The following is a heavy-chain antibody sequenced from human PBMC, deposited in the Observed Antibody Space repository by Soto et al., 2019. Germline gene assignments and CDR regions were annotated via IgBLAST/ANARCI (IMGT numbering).Heavy chain of an antibody. D-gene: IGHD1-7*01. Sequence: PGGSLRLSCAAAEFTFSNYGMSWVRQAPGKGLEWVSSISGNSSNTYYADSVKGRFTISRDNAKDSLYLQMNSLRAEDTAVYYCTRKLTGTNPLDYWGQGTLVTVSS. CDR2: ISGNSSNT. CDR3: TRKLTGTNPLDY. V-gene: IGHV3-21*01. CDR1: EFTFSNYG. J-gene: IGHJ4*02.